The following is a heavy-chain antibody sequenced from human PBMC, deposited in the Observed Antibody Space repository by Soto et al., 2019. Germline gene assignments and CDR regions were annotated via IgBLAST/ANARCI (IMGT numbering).Heavy chain of an antibody. CDR3: ARVGLALLGSARGFDY. CDR1: GGTFSSYA. D-gene: IGHD2-15*01. J-gene: IGHJ4*02. CDR2: IIPIFGTA. V-gene: IGHV1-69*13. Sequence: SVKVSCKASGGTFSSYAISWVRQAPGQGLEWMGGIIPIFGTANYAQKFQGRVTITADESTSTAYMELSSLRSEDTAVYYCARVGLALLGSARGFDYWGQGTLVTVSS.